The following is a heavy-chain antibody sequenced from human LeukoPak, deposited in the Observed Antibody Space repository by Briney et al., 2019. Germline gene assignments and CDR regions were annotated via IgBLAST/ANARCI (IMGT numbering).Heavy chain of an antibody. CDR2: IYPGDSDT. J-gene: IGHJ5*02. Sequence: GESLKISCKGPGYRFTSYWIGWVRQMPGKGLGWMGIIYPGDSDTRYSPSFQGQVTISADKSISTAYLQWSSLKASDTAMYYCARHSYYDSSGYNWFDPWGQGTLVTVSS. D-gene: IGHD3-22*01. CDR1: GYRFTSYW. V-gene: IGHV5-51*01. CDR3: ARHSYYDSSGYNWFDP.